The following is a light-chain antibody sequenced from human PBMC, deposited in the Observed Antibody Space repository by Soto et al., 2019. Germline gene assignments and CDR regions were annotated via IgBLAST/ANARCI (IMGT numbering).Light chain of an antibody. Sequence: EVVLTQSPGTLSLSPGGRATLSCRASQSVRNTYFACYQQKLGQAPRLLLYGASSRATGIPDRFSGSGSGTDFTLTISRLEPEDFAVYYCQQYGSSPHTFGQGTKLEIK. V-gene: IGKV3-20*01. CDR3: QQYGSSPHT. CDR2: GAS. CDR1: QSVRNTY. J-gene: IGKJ2*01.